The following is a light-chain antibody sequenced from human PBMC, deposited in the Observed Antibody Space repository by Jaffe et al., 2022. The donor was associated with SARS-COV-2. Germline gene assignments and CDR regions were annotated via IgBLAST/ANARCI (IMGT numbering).Light chain of an antibody. Sequence: DIQMTQSPSTLSASVGDRVTITCRASQTINVWLAWYQQKPGKAPKLLIYKASTLETGVPPRFSGSGSATEFTLAISSLQPDDFASYYCQQYRNFPLTFGGGTKVEI. V-gene: IGKV1-5*03. CDR2: KAS. CDR3: QQYRNFPLT. CDR1: QTINVW. J-gene: IGKJ4*01.